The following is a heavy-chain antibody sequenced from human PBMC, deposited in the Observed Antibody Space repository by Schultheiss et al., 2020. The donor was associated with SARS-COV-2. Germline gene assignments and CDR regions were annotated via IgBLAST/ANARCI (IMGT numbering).Heavy chain of an antibody. Sequence: SETLSLTCTVSGGSISSYYWSWIRQPAGKGLEWIGRIYTSGSTNYNPSLKSRVTMSVDTSKNQFSLKLSSVTAADTAVYYCARQSSGRDIVVVVAIIDYWGQGTLVTVSS. V-gene: IGHV4-4*07. CDR3: ARQSSGRDIVVVVAIIDY. D-gene: IGHD2-15*01. CDR2: IYTSGST. J-gene: IGHJ4*02. CDR1: GGSISSYY.